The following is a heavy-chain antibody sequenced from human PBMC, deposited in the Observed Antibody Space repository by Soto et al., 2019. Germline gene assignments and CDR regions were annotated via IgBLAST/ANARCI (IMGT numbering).Heavy chain of an antibody. D-gene: IGHD1-26*01. Sequence: GASVKVSCKASGYTFSSYGITWVRQAPGRGLEWMGGISAHSGKTNYAQKFQGRVMITTDESTSTAYMELSSLRSEDTAVYYCARGTVGATSWFDPWGQGTLVTVSS. CDR3: ARGTVGATSWFDP. CDR2: ISAHSGKT. J-gene: IGHJ5*02. CDR1: GYTFSSYG. V-gene: IGHV1-18*01.